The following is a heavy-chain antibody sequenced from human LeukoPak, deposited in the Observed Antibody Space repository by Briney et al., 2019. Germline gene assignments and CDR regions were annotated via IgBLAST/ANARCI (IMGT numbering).Heavy chain of an antibody. Sequence: SETLSLTCTVSGASVRSGDYYWSWIRQAPGEGLEWVGHTSYRGNVYYNPSLKSRLTVSLDTSNNQLFLKLRSVTAADTAVYYCARVAGYFDYFRAPAPIFRHYYMDVWGIGTTVTVSS. D-gene: IGHD3-9*01. J-gene: IGHJ6*03. CDR3: ARVAGYFDYFRAPAPIFRHYYMDV. V-gene: IGHV4-30-4*01. CDR2: TSYRGNV. CDR1: GASVRSGDYY.